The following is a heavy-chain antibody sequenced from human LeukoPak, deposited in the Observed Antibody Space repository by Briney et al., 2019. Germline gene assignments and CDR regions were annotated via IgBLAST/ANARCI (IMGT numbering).Heavy chain of an antibody. D-gene: IGHD6-25*01. CDR1: GYTFTSYD. J-gene: IGHJ6*03. CDR3: ARGDSSAGYYYYYMDV. CDR2: MNPNSGNT. V-gene: IGHV1-8*01. Sequence: GASVKVSCKASGYTFTSYDINWVRQATGQGLEWMGWMNPNSGNTGYAQKFQGRVTMTRNTSISTAYMALSSLRSEDTAVYYCARGDSSAGYYYYYMDVWGKGTTVTVSS.